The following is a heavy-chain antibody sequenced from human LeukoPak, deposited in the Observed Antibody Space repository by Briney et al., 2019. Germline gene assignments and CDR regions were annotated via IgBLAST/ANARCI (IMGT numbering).Heavy chain of an antibody. J-gene: IGHJ4*02. CDR3: AKDQGGSGWPSYYFDY. V-gene: IGHV3-30*02. CDR2: IWYGGSNK. D-gene: IGHD6-19*01. Sequence: GGSLRLSCAASGFTFSSYGMHWVRQAPGKGLEWVAVIWYGGSNKYYADSVKGRFTISRDNSKNTLYLQMNSLRAEDTAVYYCAKDQGGSGWPSYYFDYWGQGTLVTVSS. CDR1: GFTFSSYG.